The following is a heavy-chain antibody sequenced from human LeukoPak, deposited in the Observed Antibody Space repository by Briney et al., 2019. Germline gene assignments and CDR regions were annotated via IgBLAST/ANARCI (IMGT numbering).Heavy chain of an antibody. Sequence: GGSLRLSCAGSGFTFSSYWIHWVRQAPGKGLVWVSRINSDGSTTSYADSVMGRFTISRDNAKNTLYLQMNSLRAEDTAVYYCARVIYSGWEGELSDWGQGTLVTVSS. CDR2: INSDGSTT. CDR3: ARVIYSGWEGELSD. J-gene: IGHJ4*02. CDR1: GFTFSSYW. V-gene: IGHV3-74*01. D-gene: IGHD6-19*01.